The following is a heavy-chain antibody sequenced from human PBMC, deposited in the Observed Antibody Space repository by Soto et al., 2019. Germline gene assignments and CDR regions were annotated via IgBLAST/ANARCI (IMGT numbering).Heavy chain of an antibody. CDR2: INYSGST. Sequence: QVQLQESGPGLVKPSQTLSLTCTVSGGSISSGDYYWSWIRQPPGKGLEWIGYINYSGSTYYNPSLKSRVTISVDTSKNQFSLKLSSVTAADTAVYYCARGGAWYYDSSGYPRAFDIWGQGTMVTVSS. V-gene: IGHV4-30-4*01. D-gene: IGHD3-22*01. CDR1: GGSISSGDYY. CDR3: ARGGAWYYDSSGYPRAFDI. J-gene: IGHJ3*02.